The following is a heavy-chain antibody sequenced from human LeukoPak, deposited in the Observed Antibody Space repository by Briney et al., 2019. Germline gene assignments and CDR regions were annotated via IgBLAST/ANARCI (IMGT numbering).Heavy chain of an antibody. CDR2: ISSSSSYI. J-gene: IGHJ3*02. Sequence: GASLRLSCAASGFIFSNYAMSWARQAPGKGLEWVSSISSSSSYIYYADSVKGRFTISRDNAKNSLYLQMNSLRAEDTAVYYCARGPEVVAATDDAFDIWGQGTMVTVSS. CDR3: ARGPEVVAATDDAFDI. D-gene: IGHD2-15*01. CDR1: GFIFSNYA. V-gene: IGHV3-21*01.